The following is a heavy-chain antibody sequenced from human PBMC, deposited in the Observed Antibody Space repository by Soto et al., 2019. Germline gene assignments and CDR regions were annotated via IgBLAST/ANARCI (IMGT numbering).Heavy chain of an antibody. CDR3: ARGGDGYNYVSDY. CDR2: INPNSGGT. Sequence: ASVKVSCKASGYTFTGYYMHWVRQAPGQGLEWMGWINPNSGGTNYAQKFQGWVTMTRDTSISTAYMELSRLRSDDTAVYYCARGGDGYNYVSDYWGQGTLVTVSS. D-gene: IGHD5-12*01. J-gene: IGHJ4*02. V-gene: IGHV1-2*04. CDR1: GYTFTGYY.